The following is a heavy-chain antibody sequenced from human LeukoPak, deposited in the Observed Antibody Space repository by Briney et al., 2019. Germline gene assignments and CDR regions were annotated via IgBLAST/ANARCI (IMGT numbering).Heavy chain of an antibody. Sequence: ASVKVSCKASGYTFTSYGISWVRQAPGQGLEWMGWMSAYNGNTNYAQKLQGRVTMTTDTPTSTAYMELRSLRSDDTAVYTCARDFSLRNYMIVVVMPDAFDIWGQGTMVTVSS. CDR1: GYTFTSYG. D-gene: IGHD3-22*01. CDR3: ARDFSLRNYMIVVVMPDAFDI. CDR2: MSAYNGNT. J-gene: IGHJ3*02. V-gene: IGHV1-18*01.